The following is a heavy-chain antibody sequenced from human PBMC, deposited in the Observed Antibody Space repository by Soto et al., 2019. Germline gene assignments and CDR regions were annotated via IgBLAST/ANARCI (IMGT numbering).Heavy chain of an antibody. CDR2: IKSKTDGGTT. V-gene: IGHV3-15*07. CDR1: GFTFSNAW. D-gene: IGHD6-13*01. CDR3: TTEQQLRPVSYYGMGV. Sequence: PGGSLRLSCAASGFTFSNAWMNWVRQAPGKGLEWVGRIKSKTDGGTTDYAAPVKGRFTISRDDSKNTLYLQMNSLKTEDTAVYYCTTEQQLRPVSYYGMGVWGQGTTVTVSS. J-gene: IGHJ6*02.